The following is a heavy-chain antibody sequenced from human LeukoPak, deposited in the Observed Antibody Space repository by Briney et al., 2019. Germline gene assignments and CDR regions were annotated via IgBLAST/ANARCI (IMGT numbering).Heavy chain of an antibody. Sequence: GASVKVSCKASGYTFTGYYMHWVRQAPGQGLEWMGWIDPNSGGTNYAQKFQGRVTMTRDTSISTAYMELSRLRSDDTAVYYCARFDYYDSSGYQRGETDYWGQGTLVTVSS. CDR2: IDPNSGGT. J-gene: IGHJ4*02. D-gene: IGHD3-22*01. CDR1: GYTFTGYY. CDR3: ARFDYYDSSGYQRGETDY. V-gene: IGHV1-2*02.